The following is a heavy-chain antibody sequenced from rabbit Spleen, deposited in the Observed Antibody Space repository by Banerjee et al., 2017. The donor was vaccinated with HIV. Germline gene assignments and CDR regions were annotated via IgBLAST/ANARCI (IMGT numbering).Heavy chain of an antibody. V-gene: IGHV1S45*01. J-gene: IGHJ4*01. CDR3: ARGSAAMTMVITGYYLGL. D-gene: IGHD2-1*01. CDR2: IFTGSDTT. Sequence: QEQLVESGGGLVQPGGSLKLSCKASGFDFSNYGVSWVRQAPGKGLEWIGCIFTGSDTTYFASWAKGRFTFSKTSSTTVTLEMTSLTAADTATYFCARGSAAMTMVITGYYLGLWGPGTLVTVS. CDR1: GFDFSNYG.